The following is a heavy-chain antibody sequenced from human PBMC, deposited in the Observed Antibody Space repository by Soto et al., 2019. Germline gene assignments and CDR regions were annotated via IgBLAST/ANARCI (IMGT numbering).Heavy chain of an antibody. CDR2: INHSGST. CDR1: GGSFSGYY. Sequence: SETLSLTCAVYGGSFSGYYWSWIRQPPGKGLKWIGEINHSGSTNYNPSLKSRVTISVDTSKNQFSLKLSSVTAADTAVYYCARARAVAGSGGYYNYGMDVWGQGTTVTVSS. CDR3: ARARAVAGSGGYYNYGMDV. V-gene: IGHV4-34*01. J-gene: IGHJ6*02. D-gene: IGHD6-19*01.